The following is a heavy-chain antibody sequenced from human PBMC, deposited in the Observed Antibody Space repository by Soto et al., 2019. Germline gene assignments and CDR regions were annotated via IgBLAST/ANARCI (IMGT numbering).Heavy chain of an antibody. CDR1: GYTFNKYG. CDR2: ISSYNGNT. V-gene: IGHV1-18*01. Sequence: QVQLVQSGAEVKKPGASVKVSCKASGYTFNKYGIYWVRQAPGQGLEWMGWISSYNGNTNNAQNFQGRVTMTTDTSTRTAYMELRSLRSDDTAVYYCATTTDDINAYNSCDSWGQGTLVTVSS. D-gene: IGHD3-9*01. J-gene: IGHJ5*01. CDR3: ATTTDDINAYNSCDS.